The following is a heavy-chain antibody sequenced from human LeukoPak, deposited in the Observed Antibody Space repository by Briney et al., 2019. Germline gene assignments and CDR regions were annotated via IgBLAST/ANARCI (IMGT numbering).Heavy chain of an antibody. CDR3: ARHEHLYCSSTSCYTGGDNWFDP. V-gene: IGHV4-39*01. Sequence: SETLSLTCTVSGGSISSSSYYWGWIRQPPGKGLEWIGSIYYSGSTYYNPSLKSRVTISVDTSKNQFSLKLSSVTAPDTAVYYCARHEHLYCSSTSCYTGGDNWFDPWGQGTLVTVSS. D-gene: IGHD2-2*02. J-gene: IGHJ5*02. CDR2: IYYSGST. CDR1: GGSISSSSYY.